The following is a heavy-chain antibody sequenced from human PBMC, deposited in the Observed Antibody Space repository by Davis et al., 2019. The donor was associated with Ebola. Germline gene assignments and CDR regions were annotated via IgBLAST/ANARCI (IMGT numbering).Heavy chain of an antibody. CDR2: ISYDGSNK. CDR3: ARVILRMVSY. V-gene: IGHV3-30*04. D-gene: IGHD2-8*01. Sequence: GGSLRLSCAASGFTFSGSAMHWVRQAPGKGLEWVAVISYDGSNKYYADSVKGRFTISRDNAKNSLYLQMNSLRAEDTAVYYCARVILRMVSYWGQGTLVTVSS. J-gene: IGHJ4*02. CDR1: GFTFSGSA.